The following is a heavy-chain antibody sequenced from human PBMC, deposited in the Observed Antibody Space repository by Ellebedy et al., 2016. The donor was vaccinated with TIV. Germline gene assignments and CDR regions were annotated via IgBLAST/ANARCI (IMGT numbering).Heavy chain of an antibody. J-gene: IGHJ4*02. CDR3: ARGRGYYHFDY. CDR1: GGSFSGYY. D-gene: IGHD3-22*01. V-gene: IGHV4-34*01. Sequence: SETLSLXCAVYGGSFSGYYWSWIRQPPGKGLEWIGSIYYSGSTYYNPSLKSRVTISVDTSKNQFSLKLSSVTAADTAVYYCARGRGYYHFDYWGQGTLVTVSS. CDR2: IYYSGST.